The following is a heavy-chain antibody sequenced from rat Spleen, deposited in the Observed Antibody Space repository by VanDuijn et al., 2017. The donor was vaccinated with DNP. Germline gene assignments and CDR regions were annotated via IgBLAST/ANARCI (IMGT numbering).Heavy chain of an antibody. Sequence: EVQLVETGGGLVQPGRSLKLSCVASGFTFSDYVMAWVRQAPTKGLEWVASISYDDRKTYYRDSVKGRFTISRDDAKNTLSLQMDSLRSEDTATYYCASHDYSYWGQGVMVTVSS. CDR3: ASHDYSY. D-gene: IGHD1-1*01. CDR2: ISYDDRKT. V-gene: IGHV5-29*01. J-gene: IGHJ2*01. CDR1: GFTFSDYV.